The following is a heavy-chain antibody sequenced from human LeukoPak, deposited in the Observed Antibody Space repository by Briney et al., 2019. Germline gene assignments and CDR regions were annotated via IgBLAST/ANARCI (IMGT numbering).Heavy chain of an antibody. V-gene: IGHV3-23*01. D-gene: IGHD5-12*01. CDR3: AKGERGYSGYDNYYYYGMDV. J-gene: IGHJ6*02. CDR2: ISGSGDNT. CDR1: GFTFSGFA. Sequence: PGGSLRLSCAASGFTFSGFAMSWVRRTPGKGLEWVSGISGSGDNTLYADSVKGRFTISRDNSKNTLYLEMNSLRVEDTAVYYCAKGERGYSGYDNYYYYGMDVWGQGTTVTVSS.